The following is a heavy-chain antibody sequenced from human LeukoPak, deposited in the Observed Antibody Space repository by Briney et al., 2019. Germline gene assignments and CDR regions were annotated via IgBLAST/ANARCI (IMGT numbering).Heavy chain of an antibody. D-gene: IGHD6-13*01. V-gene: IGHV4-39*07. CDR2: IYYSGST. CDR3: ASLGSSWSGSEYFQH. CDR1: GGSISSSSYY. J-gene: IGHJ1*01. Sequence: SETLSLTCTVSGGSISSSSYYWGWIRQPPGKGLEWIGSIYYSGSTYYNPSLKSRVTISVGTSKNQFSLKLSSVTAADTAVYYCASLGSSWSGSEYFQHWGQGTLVTVSS.